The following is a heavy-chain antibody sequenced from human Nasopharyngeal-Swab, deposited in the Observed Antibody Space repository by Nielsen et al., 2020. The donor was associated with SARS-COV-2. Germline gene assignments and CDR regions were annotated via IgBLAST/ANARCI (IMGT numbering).Heavy chain of an antibody. D-gene: IGHD2-21*02. Sequence: GESLKISCAASGFTFSSYSMNWVRQAPGKGLEWVSYISSSGSTIYYADSVKGRFTISRDNAKNSLYLQMNSLRAEDTAVYYCARSKKDIVVVTRYMDVWGKGTTVTVSS. CDR1: GFTFSSYS. CDR3: ARSKKDIVVVTRYMDV. J-gene: IGHJ6*03. CDR2: ISSSGSTI. V-gene: IGHV3-48*04.